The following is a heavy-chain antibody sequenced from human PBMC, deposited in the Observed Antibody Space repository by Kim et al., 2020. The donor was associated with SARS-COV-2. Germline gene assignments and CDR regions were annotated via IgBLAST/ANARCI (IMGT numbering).Heavy chain of an antibody. J-gene: IGHJ4*02. CDR3: ARVGEMATP. Sequence: SETLSLTCTVSGGSVSSGSYYWSWTRQPPGKGLEWIGYIYYSGSTNYNPSLKSRVTISVDTSKNQFSLKLSSVTAADTAVYYCARVGEMATPWGQGTLVTVSS. CDR2: IYYSGST. V-gene: IGHV4-61*01. CDR1: GGSVSSGSYY. D-gene: IGHD5-12*01.